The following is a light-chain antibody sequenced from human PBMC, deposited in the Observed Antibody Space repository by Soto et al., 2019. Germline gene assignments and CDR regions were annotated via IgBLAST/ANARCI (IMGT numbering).Light chain of an antibody. CDR2: GTS. CDR1: QSISRN. Sequence: SPVPVSGSLGAGGPSFYRASQSISRNLAWYQQKPGQAPRLLIYGTSTRATGIPARFSGSGSGTEFTLTISSLQSEDFAFYYCQHYDNLPRTFGQGTMV. V-gene: IGKV3-15*01. J-gene: IGKJ1*01. CDR3: QHYDNLPRT.